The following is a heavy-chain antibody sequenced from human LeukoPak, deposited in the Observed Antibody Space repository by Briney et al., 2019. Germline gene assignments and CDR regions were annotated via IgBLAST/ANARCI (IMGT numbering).Heavy chain of an antibody. J-gene: IGHJ3*02. CDR1: GGSISSGDYY. D-gene: IGHD2-2*02. CDR2: IYHNGHT. Sequence: SQTLSLTCIVSGGSISSGDYYWSWIRQPPGKGLEWIGYIYHNGHTYYNPSLKSRVAISVDTSKNQFSLKLGSVTAADTAAYYCARAGVVPAAINRAFDIWGQGSVVTVSS. V-gene: IGHV4-30-4*08. CDR3: ARAGVVPAAINRAFDI.